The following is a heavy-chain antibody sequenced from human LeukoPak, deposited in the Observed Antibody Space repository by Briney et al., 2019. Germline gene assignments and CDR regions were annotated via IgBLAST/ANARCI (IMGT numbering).Heavy chain of an antibody. CDR1: GFTPNTYT. J-gene: IGHJ4*02. D-gene: IGHD5-18*01. Sequence: GGSLRLSCAPSGFTPNTYTTHWVRQAPGRGLEWVAVVSYLGRPKCYAVSVQGRFTISRDTSKNTLYLQMNSLTPEDTAVYYCARDVIPLVPPDYFDLWGQGTPVTVSS. CDR2: VSYLGRPK. CDR3: ARDVIPLVPPDYFDL. V-gene: IGHV3-30*04.